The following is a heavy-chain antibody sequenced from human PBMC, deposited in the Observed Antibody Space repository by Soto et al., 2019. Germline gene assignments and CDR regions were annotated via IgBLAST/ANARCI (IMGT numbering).Heavy chain of an antibody. J-gene: IGHJ2*01. CDR2: IHYSGTT. Sequence: TSETLSLTCTVSGGSISSYYWSWIRQPPGKGLEWIGYIHYSGTTNYNPSLKSRVTISVDTSKNQFSLKLSSVTTADTAVYYCARVGRTINWYCDLWGRGTLVTVSS. D-gene: IGHD3-10*01. V-gene: IGHV4-59*01. CDR3: ARVGRTINWYCDL. CDR1: GGSISSYY.